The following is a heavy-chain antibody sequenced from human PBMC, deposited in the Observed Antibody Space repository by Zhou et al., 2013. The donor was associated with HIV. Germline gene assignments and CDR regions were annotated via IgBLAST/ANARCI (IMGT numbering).Heavy chain of an antibody. CDR3: ARRPSPPSHRFTGLGDYRPYYYYYGMGL. D-gene: IGHD3-16*02. CDR1: GGSISSGNYY. J-gene: IGHJ6*01. Sequence: QVQLQESGPGLVKPSQTLSLTCAVSGGSISSGNYYWSWIRQPAGKGLEWIGRIYASGSTKYNPSLKSRVTISIDTSKNQFSLKLSSVTAADTAVYYCARRPSPPSHRFTGLGDYRPYYYYYGMGLVGPRATVTGLL. CDR2: IYASGST. V-gene: IGHV4-61*02.